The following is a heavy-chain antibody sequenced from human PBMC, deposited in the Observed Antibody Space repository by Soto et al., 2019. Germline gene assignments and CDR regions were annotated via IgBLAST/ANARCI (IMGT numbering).Heavy chain of an antibody. V-gene: IGHV1-18*01. CDR3: ARENVLSYVDTAMVDYFDY. CDR2: ISGYHGDT. D-gene: IGHD5-18*01. CDR1: GYTFNTYS. J-gene: IGHJ4*01. Sequence: ASVEVSCKASGYTFNTYSISWVRQAPGQGLEWMGWISGYHGDTHYVQKFQGRVTMTTDTTTSTAYMELRSLRSDDTAMYYCARENVLSYVDTAMVDYFDYWG.